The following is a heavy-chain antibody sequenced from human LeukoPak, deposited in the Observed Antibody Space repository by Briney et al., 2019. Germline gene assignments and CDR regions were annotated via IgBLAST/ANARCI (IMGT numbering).Heavy chain of an antibody. CDR1: GGSISSYF. CDR2: IYTSGST. D-gene: IGHD6-13*01. J-gene: IGHJ6*03. Sequence: SETLSLTCTVSGGSISSYFWSWIRQPPGKGLEWIGYIYTSGSTKYNPSLKSRVTISVDTSENQFSLKLSSVTAADTAVYYCARLPRVYYYYYYMDVWGKGTTVTVSS. V-gene: IGHV4-4*09. CDR3: ARLPRVYYYYYYMDV.